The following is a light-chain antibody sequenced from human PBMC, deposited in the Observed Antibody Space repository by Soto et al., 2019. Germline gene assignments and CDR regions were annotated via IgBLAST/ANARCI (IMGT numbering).Light chain of an antibody. CDR2: GVS. V-gene: IGLV2-14*01. CDR1: RSDIGSYNY. Sequence: QSVLTQPASVSGSPGQSITISCSGTRSDIGSYNYVAWYQQFPGKTPKILIYGVSNRPSGVSSRFSGSKSGNTASLTISGLQAEDEADYYCSSYAGSNNPYVFGTGTKLTVL. J-gene: IGLJ1*01. CDR3: SSYAGSNNPYV.